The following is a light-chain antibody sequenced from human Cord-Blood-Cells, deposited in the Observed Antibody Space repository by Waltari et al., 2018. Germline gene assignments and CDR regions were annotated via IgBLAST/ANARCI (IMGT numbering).Light chain of an antibody. CDR1: QSISSW. V-gene: IGKV1-5*03. CDR3: QQYNSYSRT. Sequence: DIQMTQSPSTLSASVGDRVTITCRASQSISSWLAWYQQKPGKAPKLLIYKASSLESGVPSRFSGSGSGTEFTLTISSLQPDDFATYYCQQYNSYSRTFDQGANIEIK. J-gene: IGKJ1*01. CDR2: KAS.